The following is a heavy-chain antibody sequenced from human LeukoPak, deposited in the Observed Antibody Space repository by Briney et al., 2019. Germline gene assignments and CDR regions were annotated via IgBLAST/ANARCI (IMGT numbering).Heavy chain of an antibody. CDR1: GYTFTSYY. V-gene: IGHV1-46*01. J-gene: IGHJ4*02. CDR3: ARGLNYYDSSRD. CDR2: INPSGGST. Sequence: ASVKVSCKASGYTFTSYYIHWMRQAPAQGLEWMGLINPSGGSTTYARKFQGRVTMTRDTSTSTVYMELSSLRSEDTAVYYCARGLNYYDSSRDWGQGTLVTVSS. D-gene: IGHD3-22*01.